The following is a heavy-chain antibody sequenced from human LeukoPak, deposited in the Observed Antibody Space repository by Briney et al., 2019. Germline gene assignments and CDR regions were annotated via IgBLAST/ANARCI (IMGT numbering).Heavy chain of an antibody. CDR1: GGTFSSYA. D-gene: IGHD3-22*01. V-gene: IGHV1-8*02. Sequence: GASVKVSCKASGGTFSSYAISWVRQATGQGLEWMGWMNPNSGNAGYAQKFQGRVTMTRNTSVNTAYMEVSSLRSDDSAVYYCARGAREVVVVITKYYVDFWGQGTLDTVSS. CDR3: ARGAREVVVVITKYYVDF. CDR2: MNPNSGNA. J-gene: IGHJ4*02.